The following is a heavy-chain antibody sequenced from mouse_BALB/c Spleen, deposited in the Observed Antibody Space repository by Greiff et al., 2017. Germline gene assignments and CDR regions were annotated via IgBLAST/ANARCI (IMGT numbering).Heavy chain of an antibody. V-gene: IGHV14-3*02. D-gene: IGHD2-4*01. CDR3: AREGDYWFAD. Sequence: VQLQQSGAELVKPGASVTLSCTASGFNFKDTYMHWVKQRPEQGLEWIGRIDPANGNTKYDPKFPGKATITADTSSNTAYLQLSSLTSEDTAVYYCAREGDYWFADWGQGTLVTVSA. CDR2: IDPANGNT. J-gene: IGHJ3*01. CDR1: GFNFKDTY.